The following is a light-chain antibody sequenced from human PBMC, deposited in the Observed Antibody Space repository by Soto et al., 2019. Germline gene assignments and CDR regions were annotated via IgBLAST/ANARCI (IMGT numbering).Light chain of an antibody. CDR2: LNNDGSH. Sequence: QSVLTQSPSASASLGASVRLTCTLRSVHSTYAIAWHQQQPEKGPRYLMKLNNDGSHIKGDGIPDRFSGSSSGAERYLTISSLQSEDEADYYCQTWGTGIVVFGGGTKLTVL. CDR1: SVHSTYA. V-gene: IGLV4-69*01. CDR3: QTWGTGIVV. J-gene: IGLJ2*01.